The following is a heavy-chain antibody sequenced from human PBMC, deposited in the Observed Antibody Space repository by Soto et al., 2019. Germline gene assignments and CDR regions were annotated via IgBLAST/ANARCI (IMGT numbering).Heavy chain of an antibody. J-gene: IGHJ3*02. Sequence: QLQLQESGPGLVKPSETLSLTCTVSGGSISSSSYYWGWIRQPPGKVLEWIGSIYYSGSTYYNPSLKSRVTISVDTSKNQFSLKLSSVTAADTAVYYCAKTYYDNVWGSYRPDAFDIWGQGTMVTVSS. CDR3: AKTYYDNVWGSYRPDAFDI. V-gene: IGHV4-39*01. CDR2: IYYSGST. CDR1: GGSISSSSYY. D-gene: IGHD3-16*02.